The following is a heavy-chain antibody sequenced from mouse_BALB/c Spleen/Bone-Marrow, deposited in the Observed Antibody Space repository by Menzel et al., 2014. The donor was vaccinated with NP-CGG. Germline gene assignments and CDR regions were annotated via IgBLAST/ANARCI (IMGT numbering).Heavy chain of an antibody. Sequence: EVQLEESGPELMKPGASVKISCTASGFNIKDTYMHWVKQRPEQGLEWIGRIDPANDDTKYDPKFQGKATIAADTSSNTAYLQLSSLTSEDTAVYYCVLDCGGCSLGYWGQGTTLTVSS. CDR3: VLDCGGCSLGY. CDR1: GFNIKDTY. CDR2: IDPANDDT. D-gene: IGHD1-1*02. V-gene: IGHV14-3*02. J-gene: IGHJ2*01.